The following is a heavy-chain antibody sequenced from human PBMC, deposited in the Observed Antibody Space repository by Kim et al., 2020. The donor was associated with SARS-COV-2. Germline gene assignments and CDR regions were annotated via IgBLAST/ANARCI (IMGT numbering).Heavy chain of an antibody. V-gene: IGHV1-46*01. CDR3: ARDPAGRPIGGDCWFDP. J-gene: IGHJ5*02. Sequence: FQGRVTMTRDTSTSTVYMELSSLRSEDTAVYYCARDPAGRPIGGDCWFDPWGQGTLVTVSS. D-gene: IGHD3-16*01.